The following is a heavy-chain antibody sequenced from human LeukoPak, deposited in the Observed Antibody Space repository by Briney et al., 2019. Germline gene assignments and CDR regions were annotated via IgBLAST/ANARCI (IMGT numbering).Heavy chain of an antibody. CDR1: GFTFSSYW. V-gene: IGHV3-7*04. CDR2: IKQDGSEK. CDR3: ARAGRGSGKTVDY. Sequence: GGSLRLSCAASGFTFSSYWMSWVRQAPGKGLEWVANIKQDGSEKYYVDSMKGRFTISRDNAKNSLYLQMNSLRAEDTAVYYCARAGRGSGKTVDYWGQGTLVTVSS. J-gene: IGHJ4*02. D-gene: IGHD3-10*01.